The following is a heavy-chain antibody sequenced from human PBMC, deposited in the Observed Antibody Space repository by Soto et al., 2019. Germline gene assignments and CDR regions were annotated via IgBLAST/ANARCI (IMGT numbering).Heavy chain of an antibody. CDR1: GGSFSGYY. D-gene: IGHD3-10*01. CDR3: ARATYYYGSGSTP. V-gene: IGHV4-34*01. J-gene: IGHJ4*02. CDR2: INHSGST. Sequence: SETLSLTCAVYGGSFSGYYWSWIRQPPGKGLEWIGEINHSGSTNYNPSLKSRVTISVDTSKNQFSLKLSSVAAADTAVYYCARATYYYGSGSTPWGQGTLVTVSS.